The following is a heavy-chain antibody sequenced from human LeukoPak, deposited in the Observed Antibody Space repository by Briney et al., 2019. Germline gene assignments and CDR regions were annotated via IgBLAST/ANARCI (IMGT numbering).Heavy chain of an antibody. V-gene: IGHV4-30-2*01. CDR1: GGSISSGGYY. D-gene: IGHD3-10*01. Sequence: PSQTLSLTCTVSGGSISSGGYYWSWIRQPPGKGLEWIGYIDHSGSTYYNPSRKSRVTISVDRSKNQFSLKLSSVTAADTAVYYCAREYHRSMVRGVIITQFDYWGQGTLVTVSS. J-gene: IGHJ4*02. CDR3: AREYHRSMVRGVIITQFDY. CDR2: IDHSGST.